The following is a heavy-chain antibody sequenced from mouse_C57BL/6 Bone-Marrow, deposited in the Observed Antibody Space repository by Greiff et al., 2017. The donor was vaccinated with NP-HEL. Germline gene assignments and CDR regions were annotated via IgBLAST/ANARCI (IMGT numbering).Heavy chain of an antibody. CDR1: GYTFTDYY. CDR3: ARTGGYDGFSF. J-gene: IGHJ3*01. CDR2: IYTGSGNN. Sequence: VQLQESGAELVRPGASVKLSCKASGYTFTDYYINWVKQRPGQGLEWIARIYTGSGNNYYNEQFKGKATLTAEKSSSTPYMQLSSLTSEDSAVSFCARTGGYDGFSFWGQGTLGTLSA. V-gene: IGHV1-76*01. D-gene: IGHD2-2*01.